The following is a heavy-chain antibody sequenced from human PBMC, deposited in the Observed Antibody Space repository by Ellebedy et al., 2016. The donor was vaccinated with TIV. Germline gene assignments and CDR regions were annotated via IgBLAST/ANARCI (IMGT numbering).Heavy chain of an antibody. D-gene: IGHD4-11*01. CDR3: ARDNDYKIDY. CDR2: IIGDGSKT. V-gene: IGHV3-74*01. J-gene: IGHJ4*02. CDR1: GFTFSNHW. Sequence: GGSLRLSCAASGFTFSNHWMYWVRQAPGKGLLYISRIIGDGSKTSYADSVKGRFTISRDHAKNTLYLQLNSLGADDTAVYYCARDNDYKIDYWGQGTLVTVSS.